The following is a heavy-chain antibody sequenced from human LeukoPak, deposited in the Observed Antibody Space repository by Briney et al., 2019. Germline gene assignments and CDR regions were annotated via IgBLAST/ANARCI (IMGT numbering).Heavy chain of an antibody. CDR3: ARDGLDHYMDV. Sequence: SETLSLTCTVSGGSISSYYYTWIRQPAGKGLEWVGRIYTSGTTNYNPSLNSRVTMSIDTSKNQFSLKLSSVTAADTAVYFCARDGLDHYMDVWGKGITDTVSS. J-gene: IGHJ6*03. D-gene: IGHD3/OR15-3a*01. V-gene: IGHV4-4*07. CDR2: IYTSGTT. CDR1: GGSISSYY.